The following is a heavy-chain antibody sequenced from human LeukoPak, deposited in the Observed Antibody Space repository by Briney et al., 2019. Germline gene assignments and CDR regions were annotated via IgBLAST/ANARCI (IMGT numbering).Heavy chain of an antibody. CDR1: GYTFTGYY. J-gene: IGHJ4*02. CDR3: ARDGGSYYTPFDY. D-gene: IGHD1-26*01. V-gene: IGHV1-2*06. Sequence: ASVKVSCKASGYTFTGYYMHWVRQAPGQGLEWMGRINPNSGGTNYAQKFQGRVTMTRDTSISTAYMELSRLRSDDTAVYYCARDGGSYYTPFDYWGQGTLVTVSS. CDR2: INPNSGGT.